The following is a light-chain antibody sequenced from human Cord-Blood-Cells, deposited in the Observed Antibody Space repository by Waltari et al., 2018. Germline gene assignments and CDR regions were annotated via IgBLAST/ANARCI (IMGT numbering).Light chain of an antibody. Sequence: QSALTQPASVSGSPGQSITISGTGTSSAVGGYNYVSWYQQHPGKAPKLMIYDLSNRPSGVSNRFSGSKSGNTASLTISGLQAEDEADYYCSSYTSSSTVVFGGGTKLTVL. V-gene: IGLV2-14*01. CDR1: SSAVGGYNY. CDR3: SSYTSSSTVV. J-gene: IGLJ2*01. CDR2: DLS.